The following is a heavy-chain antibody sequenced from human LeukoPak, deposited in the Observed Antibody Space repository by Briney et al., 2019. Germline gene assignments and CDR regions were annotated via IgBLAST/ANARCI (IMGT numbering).Heavy chain of an antibody. CDR1: GYTFIGYY. CDR3: ARGRIVEGPDY. CDR2: INPNSGDT. V-gene: IGHV1-2*02. Sequence: ASVTVTCKASGYTFIGYYIHWMRLAPGQGLEWMGWINPNSGDTNYAQKLQGRVTMTRDTSVSTAYMELSSLTSDDTAVYYCARGRIVEGPDYWGQGTLVTVSS. J-gene: IGHJ4*02. D-gene: IGHD1-26*01.